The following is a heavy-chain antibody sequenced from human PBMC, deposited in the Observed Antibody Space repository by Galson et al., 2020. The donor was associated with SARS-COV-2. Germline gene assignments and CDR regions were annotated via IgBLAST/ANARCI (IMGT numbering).Heavy chain of an antibody. Sequence: SETLSLTCAVSGYSISSGYYWGWIRQPPGKGLEWIGSIYHSGSTYYNPSLKSRVTISVDTSKNQFSLKLSSVTAADTAVYYCARHGGIAAASTHLRYFDYWGQGTLVTVSS. CDR1: GYSISSGYY. J-gene: IGHJ4*02. CDR3: ARHGGIAAASTHLRYFDY. CDR2: IYHSGST. D-gene: IGHD6-13*01. V-gene: IGHV4-38-2*01.